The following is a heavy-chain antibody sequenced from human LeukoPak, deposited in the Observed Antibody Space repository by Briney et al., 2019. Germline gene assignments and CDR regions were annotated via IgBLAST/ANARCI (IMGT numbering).Heavy chain of an antibody. D-gene: IGHD3-10*01. V-gene: IGHV4-59*12. J-gene: IGHJ4*02. CDR1: GGSLSSYF. CDR3: ARGPRKGSGSYYSLFDY. Sequence: PSETLSLTCTVSGGSLSSYFWSWIRQPPGKGLGWIAYIYYSGSTNYNPSLKSRVTISVDTSKNQFSLKLSSVTAADTAVYYCARGPRKGSGSYYSLFDYWGQGTLVTVSS. CDR2: IYYSGST.